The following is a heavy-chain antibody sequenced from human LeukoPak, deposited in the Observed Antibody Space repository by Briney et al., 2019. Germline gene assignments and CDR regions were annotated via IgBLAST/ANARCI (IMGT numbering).Heavy chain of an antibody. Sequence: GGSLRLSCTASGFTFGDYAMSWVREAPGKGLEWGGFIRSKAYGGTTEYAASVKGRFTISREDSNSVAYVQMNSLKTEDTAVYYCTARRGGSRLDYWGQGTLVTVSS. J-gene: IGHJ4*02. CDR1: GFTFGDYA. CDR2: IRSKAYGGTT. V-gene: IGHV3-49*04. CDR3: TARRGGSRLDY. D-gene: IGHD1-26*01.